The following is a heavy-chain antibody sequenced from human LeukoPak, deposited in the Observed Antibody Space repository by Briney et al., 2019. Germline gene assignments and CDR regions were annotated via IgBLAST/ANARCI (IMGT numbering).Heavy chain of an antibody. CDR1: GGSISSSSYY. CDR3: ATRSTGFDY. J-gene: IGHJ4*02. CDR2: IYYSGTT. V-gene: IGHV4-39*01. D-gene: IGHD2-2*01. Sequence: SETLSLTCTASGGSISSSSYYWGWIRQPPGKGLEWIGTIYYSGTTYYNPSLKSRVTLSVDTSKNQFSLNLSSVTAADTAVYYCATRSTGFDYWGQGTLVTVSS.